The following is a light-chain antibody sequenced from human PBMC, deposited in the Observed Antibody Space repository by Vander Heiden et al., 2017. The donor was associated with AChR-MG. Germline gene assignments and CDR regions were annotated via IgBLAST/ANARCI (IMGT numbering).Light chain of an antibody. V-gene: IGLV2-14*03. J-gene: IGLJ2*01. Sequence: QSALTQPASLSGSPGQSITISCTGTSSDVGGYNSVSWYQQHPDKAPKLMIYDVTIRPSGVSNRFSGSKSANTASLTISGLQAEDEADYYCSSYTSSSTVAFGGGTKLTVL. CDR3: SSYTSSSTVA. CDR1: SSDVGGYNS. CDR2: DVT.